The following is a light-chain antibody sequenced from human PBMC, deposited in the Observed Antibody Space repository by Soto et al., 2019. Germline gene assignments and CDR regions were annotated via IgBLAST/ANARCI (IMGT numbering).Light chain of an antibody. V-gene: IGKV1-6*01. J-gene: IGKJ2*01. CDR1: QGIRND. CDR2: AAS. Sequence: AIPMTQSPSSLSTSVGDRVTITCRASQGIRNDLGWYQQKPGKAPKLLIYAASKLQSGVPSRFIGSGSGAEFTLTITSLQPEDFATYFCLQDYTYPYTFGQGTELEIK. CDR3: LQDYTYPYT.